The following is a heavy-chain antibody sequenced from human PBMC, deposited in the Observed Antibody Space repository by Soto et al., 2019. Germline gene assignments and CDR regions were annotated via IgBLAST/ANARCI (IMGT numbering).Heavy chain of an antibody. CDR1: GFLFCNYG. CDR2: ISYDGSDE. V-gene: IGHV3-30*18. D-gene: IGHD3-3*01. J-gene: IGHJ4*02. Sequence: LRLSCAASGFLFCNYGMHWVRQAPGKGLEWVAVISYDGSDEYYADSVKGRFTISRDKSTNTLYLQMNSLRAEDTAVYYCAKAFGIWSSYSDYWGQGTLVTVSS. CDR3: AKAFGIWSSYSDY.